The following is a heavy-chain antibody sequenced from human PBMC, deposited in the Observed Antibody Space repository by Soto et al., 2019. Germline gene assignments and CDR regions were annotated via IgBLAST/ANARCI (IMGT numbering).Heavy chain of an antibody. D-gene: IGHD7-27*01. V-gene: IGHV4-59*08. CDR1: GGSISSYY. J-gene: IGHJ6*03. CDR3: ARHGTSTWEMYYYMDV. CDR2: IYYSGST. Sequence: SETLSLTCTVSGGSISSYYWSWIRQPPGKELEWIGYIYYSGSTNYNPSLKSRVTISVDTSKNQFSLKLSSVTAADTAVYYCARHGTSTWEMYYYMDVWGKGTTVTVSS.